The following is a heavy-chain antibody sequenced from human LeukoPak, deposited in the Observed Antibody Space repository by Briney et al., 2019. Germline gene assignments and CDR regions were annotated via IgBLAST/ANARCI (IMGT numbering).Heavy chain of an antibody. CDR2: ITGSGGFT. Sequence: GGSLRLSCVASGFPFSTYAMNWVRQAPGKGLEWVSVITGSGGFTQYADSVKGRFTISRDNSKNTVYLQMISLRVEDTALYYCVRSLDYWGQGTLVTVSS. V-gene: IGHV3-23*01. J-gene: IGHJ4*02. CDR3: VRSLDY. CDR1: GFPFSTYA.